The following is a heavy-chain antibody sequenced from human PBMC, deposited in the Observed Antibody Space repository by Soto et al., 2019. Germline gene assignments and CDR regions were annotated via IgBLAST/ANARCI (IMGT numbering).Heavy chain of an antibody. V-gene: IGHV3-23*01. D-gene: IGHD3-9*01. Sequence: GGSLRLSCAASGFTFSIYAMSWVRQAPGKGLEWVSAISGSGGSTYYADSVKGRFTISRDNSKNTLYLQMNSLRAEDTAVYYCAKATAAYILTGYYRPYYFDYWGQGTLVTVSS. CDR2: ISGSGGST. J-gene: IGHJ4*02. CDR3: AKATAAYILTGYYRPYYFDY. CDR1: GFTFSIYA.